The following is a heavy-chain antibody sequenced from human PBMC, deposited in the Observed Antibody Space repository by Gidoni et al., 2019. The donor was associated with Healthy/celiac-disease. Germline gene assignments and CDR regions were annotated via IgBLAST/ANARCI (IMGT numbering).Heavy chain of an antibody. CDR2: INLRGGRT. V-gene: IGHV1-46*03. J-gene: IGHJ5*02. D-gene: IGHD2-2*01. CDR1: GYTFTSYY. CDR3: PRDGRAPYQLLGGGWFDP. Sequence: QVQLVQSGAEVKKPGAAVKVSCKASGYTFTSYYMHWVRQAPGQGLEWMGIINLRGGRTSEPKKSQGRVTRTRETPTDTAYRGLSSLRSRATAWYYCPRDGRAPYQLLGGGWFDPWGQGTLVTVSS.